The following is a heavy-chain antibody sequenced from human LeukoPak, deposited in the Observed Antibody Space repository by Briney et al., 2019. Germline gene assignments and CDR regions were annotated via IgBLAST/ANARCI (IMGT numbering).Heavy chain of an antibody. CDR1: GYTLNEVS. CDR3: ATENFGLGSPFDP. V-gene: IGHV1-24*01. Sequence: ASVKVSCKVAGYTLNEVSMHWVRQAPGKGLEWMGGFDPEDGERIYAQKFQGRVTMTEDTSTDTAYMELSSLTSGDTAMYYYATENFGLGSPFDPWGQGTLVTVSS. J-gene: IGHJ5*02. D-gene: IGHD3-16*01. CDR2: FDPEDGER.